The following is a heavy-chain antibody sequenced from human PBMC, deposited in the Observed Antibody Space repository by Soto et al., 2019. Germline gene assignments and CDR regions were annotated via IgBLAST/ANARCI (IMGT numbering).Heavy chain of an antibody. CDR1: GGSFSGYY. V-gene: IGHV4-34*01. CDR2: INHSGST. J-gene: IGHJ4*02. D-gene: IGHD7-27*01. CDR3: ARGTEFGTAGEHDY. Sequence: QVQLQQWGAGLLKPSETLSLTCAVYGGSFSGYYWSWIRQPPGKGLEWIGEINHSGSTHYNPSLKSRVTISVDTSKNQFSLELSSVTAADTAVYYCARGTEFGTAGEHDYWGQGTLVTVSS.